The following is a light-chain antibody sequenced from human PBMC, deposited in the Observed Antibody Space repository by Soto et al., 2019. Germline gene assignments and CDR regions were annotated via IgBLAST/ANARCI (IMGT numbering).Light chain of an antibody. CDR2: EVS. J-gene: IGLJ1*01. V-gene: IGLV2-8*01. CDR3: SSYAGSDNFV. CDR1: SSDVGANNDY. Sequence: QSAPTQPPSASGSPGQSVTISCTGTSSDVGANNDYVSWYQQHPGKVPKLMIYEVSKRPPGVPDRFSGSKSGNTASLTVSGLQADDEADYYCSSYAGSDNFVFGTGTKVT.